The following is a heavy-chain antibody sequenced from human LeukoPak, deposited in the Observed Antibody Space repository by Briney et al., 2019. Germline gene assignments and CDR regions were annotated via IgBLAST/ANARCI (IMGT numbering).Heavy chain of an antibody. CDR2: ISGSGGST. Sequence: GGSLRLSCAASGFTFSSYAMSWVRQAPGKGLEWVSAISGSGGSTYYADSVKGRFTISRDNSKNTLYLQMNSLRAEDTAVYSCAKASLRITIFGVPTDYGGQGTLVTVSS. D-gene: IGHD3-3*01. J-gene: IGHJ4*02. V-gene: IGHV3-23*01. CDR1: GFTFSSYA. CDR3: AKASLRITIFGVPTDY.